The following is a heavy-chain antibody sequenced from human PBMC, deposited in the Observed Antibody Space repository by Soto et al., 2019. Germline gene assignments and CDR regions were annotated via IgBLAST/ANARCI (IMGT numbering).Heavy chain of an antibody. CDR2: IITLFGTS. CDR3: AREVGYGDFSAALLD. D-gene: IGHD2-21*02. J-gene: IGHJ4*02. CDR1: GGTFSSHS. Sequence: VQLMQSGAEVKKPGSSVTVSCKASGGTFSSHSINWVRQAPGQGLEWMGGIITLFGTSNYAQNFQGRVTITADQSTSTAYMELNSLTSDDTAVYYCAREVGYGDFSAALLDWGQGTLVTVSS. V-gene: IGHV1-69*01.